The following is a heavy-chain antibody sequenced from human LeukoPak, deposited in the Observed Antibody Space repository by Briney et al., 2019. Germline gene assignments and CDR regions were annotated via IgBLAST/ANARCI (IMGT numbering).Heavy chain of an antibody. CDR1: GYSFSNYW. CDR3: ARQYGRPFDY. D-gene: IGHD4-17*01. CDR2: IYPGDSDT. V-gene: IGHV5-51*01. Sequence: GESLKISCKGPGYSFSNYWIGWVRQTPGKGLEWMGIIYPGDSDTRYSPSFQGQVTISVDESINTAYLQWSSLEASDTAMYYCARQYGRPFDYWGQGTLVTVSS. J-gene: IGHJ4*02.